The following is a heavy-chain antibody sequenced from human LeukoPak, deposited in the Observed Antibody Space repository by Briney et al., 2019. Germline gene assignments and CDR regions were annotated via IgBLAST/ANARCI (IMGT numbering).Heavy chain of an antibody. CDR3: ARDKGLRFLEWPGTYLQH. CDR2: IIPIFGTA. J-gene: IGHJ1*01. Sequence: SVKASCKASGGTFSSYAISWVRQAPGQGLEWMGGIIPIFGTANYAQKFQGRVTITADESTSTAYMELSSLRSEDTAVYYCARDKGLRFLEWPGTYLQHWGQGTLVTVSS. CDR1: GGTFSSYA. D-gene: IGHD3-3*01. V-gene: IGHV1-69*13.